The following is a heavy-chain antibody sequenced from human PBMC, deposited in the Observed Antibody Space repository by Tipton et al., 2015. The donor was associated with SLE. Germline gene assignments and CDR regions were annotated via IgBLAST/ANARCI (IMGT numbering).Heavy chain of an antibody. CDR1: GFTFSGSA. J-gene: IGHJ6*02. CDR3: ARSGFGDWAYSYGMDV. V-gene: IGHV3-73*01. CDR2: IRSKANNYAT. D-gene: IGHD3-10*01. Sequence: GSLRLSCAATGFTFSGSAMHWVRQASGKGLEWIGRIRSKANNYATAYAASVTGRFTISRDDSKNTAYLQMNSLKIEDTAVYYCARSGFGDWAYSYGMDVWGQGTTVTVSS.